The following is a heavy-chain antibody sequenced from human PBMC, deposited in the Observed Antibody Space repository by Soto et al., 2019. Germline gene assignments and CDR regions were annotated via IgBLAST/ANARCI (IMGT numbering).Heavy chain of an antibody. Sequence: SETLSLTCTVSGGSISSGDYYWSWIRQPPGKGLEWIGYIYYSGSTYYNPSLKSRVTISVDTSKNQFSLKLSSVTAADTAVYYCARVKLFSPGVIVVTPGAFDIWGQGTMVTVSS. V-gene: IGHV4-30-4*01. CDR1: GGSISSGDYY. CDR2: IYYSGST. J-gene: IGHJ3*02. CDR3: ARVKLFSPGVIVVTPGAFDI. D-gene: IGHD3-22*01.